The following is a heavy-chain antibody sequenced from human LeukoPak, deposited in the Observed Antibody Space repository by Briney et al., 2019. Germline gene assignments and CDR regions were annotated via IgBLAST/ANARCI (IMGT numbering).Heavy chain of an antibody. Sequence: SETLSLTCTVSGGSISSYYWSWIRQPPGKGLEWIGYIYYSGSTNYNPSLKSRVTISVDTSKNQFSLKLSSVTAADTAVYYCARGVVPAAMGAFDIWGQGTMVTVSS. CDR2: IYYSGST. J-gene: IGHJ3*02. D-gene: IGHD2-2*01. CDR3: ARGVVPAAMGAFDI. V-gene: IGHV4-59*01. CDR1: GGSISSYY.